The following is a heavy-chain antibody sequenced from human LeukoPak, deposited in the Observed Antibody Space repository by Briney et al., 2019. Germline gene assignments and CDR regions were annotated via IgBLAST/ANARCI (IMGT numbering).Heavy chain of an antibody. CDR3: ANGDGFDY. V-gene: IGHV3-7*01. J-gene: IGHJ4*02. CDR2: IKQDGSEK. Sequence: GGSLRLSCATSGFTFSTYWMSWVRQAPGKGLEWVANIKQDGSEKYYVDSVKGRFTISRDDAKNSLYLQMNSLRAEDTAVYYCANGDGFDYWGQGTLVTVSS. D-gene: IGHD5-24*01. CDR1: GFTFSTYW.